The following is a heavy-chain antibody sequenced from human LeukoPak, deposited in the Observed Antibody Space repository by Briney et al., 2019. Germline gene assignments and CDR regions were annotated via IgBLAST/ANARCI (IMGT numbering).Heavy chain of an antibody. D-gene: IGHD2-15*01. CDR2: IYYSGST. J-gene: IGHJ6*03. CDR1: GGSISSSSYY. CDR3: ARGYCSGGSCYHTYPYYYYYMDV. V-gene: IGHV4-39*07. Sequence: SETLSLTCTVSGGSISSSSYYWGWIRQPPGKGLEWIGSIYYSGSTYYNPSLKSRVTISVDTSKNQFSLKLSSVTAADTAVYYCARGYCSGGSCYHTYPYYYYYMDVWGKGTTVTVSS.